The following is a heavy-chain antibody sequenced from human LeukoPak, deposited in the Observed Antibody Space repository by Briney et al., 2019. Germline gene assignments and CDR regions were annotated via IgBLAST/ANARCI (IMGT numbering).Heavy chain of an antibody. D-gene: IGHD3-22*01. Sequence: GGSLRLSCEASGFAFSSYWMHWVRQGPGKGLVWVSRINDDGSMTRYADFAEGRFTIPRDNAKNRLYLQISSLRAEDTALYYCTRGGFYYDSSGYFPHFFDSWGQGTLVTVSS. CDR3: TRGGFYYDSSGYFPHFFDS. CDR1: GFAFSSYW. V-gene: IGHV3-74*01. CDR2: INDDGSMT. J-gene: IGHJ4*02.